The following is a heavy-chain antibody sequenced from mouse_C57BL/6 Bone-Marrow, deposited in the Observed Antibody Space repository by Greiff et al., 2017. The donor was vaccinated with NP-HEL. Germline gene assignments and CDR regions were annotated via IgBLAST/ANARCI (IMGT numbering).Heavy chain of an antibody. CDR3: ARESLYYYGSSYVWFAY. CDR2: ISDGGSYS. D-gene: IGHD1-1*01. J-gene: IGHJ3*01. CDR1: GFTFSSYA. Sequence: VQLKESGGGLVKPGGSLKLSCAASGFTFSSYAMSWVRQTPEKRLEWVATISDGGSYSYYPDNVKGRFTISRDNAKNNLYLQMSHLKSEDTAMYYCARESLYYYGSSYVWFAYWGQGTLVTVSA. V-gene: IGHV5-4*01.